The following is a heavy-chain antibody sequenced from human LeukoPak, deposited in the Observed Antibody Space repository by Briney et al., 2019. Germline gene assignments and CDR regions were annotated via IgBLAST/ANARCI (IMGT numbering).Heavy chain of an antibody. CDR2: IYYTGNT. J-gene: IGHJ6*03. V-gene: IGHV4-59*04. CDR3: ARADYYYYYMDV. Sequence: SETLSLTCTVSDGSISSYYWSWIRQPPGKGLEWIGSIYYTGNTYYNASLKSRVTISIDTSKNQISLRLTSVTATDTAVYYCARADYYYYYMDVWGKGTTVTVSS. CDR1: DGSISSYY.